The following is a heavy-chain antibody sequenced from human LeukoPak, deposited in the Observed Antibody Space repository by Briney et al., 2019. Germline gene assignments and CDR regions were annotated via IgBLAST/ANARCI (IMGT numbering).Heavy chain of an antibody. J-gene: IGHJ3*01. CDR1: GFTVSSNY. CDR2: LYSDGRT. D-gene: IGHD2-15*01. V-gene: IGHV3-53*01. CDR3: ATEVVVPGVGAIDV. Sequence: GSLRLSCAASGFTVSSNYMSWVRQAPGKGLEWVSVLYSDGRTYYADSVRGRFTISRDNSKNTLHLQMNSLRAEDTAVYYCATEVVVPGVGAIDVWGQGTMVTVSS.